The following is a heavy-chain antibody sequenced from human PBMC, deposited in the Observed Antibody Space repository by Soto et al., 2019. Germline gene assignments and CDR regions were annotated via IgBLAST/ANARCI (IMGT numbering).Heavy chain of an antibody. V-gene: IGHV5-10-1*01. D-gene: IGHD6-19*01. CDR1: GYSFTSYW. CDR3: ARLAGTGNYYYYGMDV. Sequence: GESLKISCKGSGYSFTSYWISWVRQMPGKGLEWMGRIDPSDSYTNYSPSFQGHVTISADKSISTAYLQWSSLKASDTAMYYCARLAGTGNYYYYGMDVWGQGTTVTVSS. CDR2: IDPSDSYT. J-gene: IGHJ6*02.